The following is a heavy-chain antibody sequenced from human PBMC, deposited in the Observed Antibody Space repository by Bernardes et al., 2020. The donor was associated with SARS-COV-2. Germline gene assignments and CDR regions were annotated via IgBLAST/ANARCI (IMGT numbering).Heavy chain of an antibody. CDR3: AKDGIFVYYDSTGYPPDF. J-gene: IGHJ4*02. CDR2: ISGSGSNT. Sequence: GGSLRLSCAASGFMFSNYAMSWVRQAPGKGLEWVSVISGSGSNTYYADSVRGRFTISRDNSKNTLYLQMNSLRTDDTAVYYCAKDGIFVYYDSTGYPPDFWGQGTLVTVAS. D-gene: IGHD3-22*01. CDR1: GFMFSNYA. V-gene: IGHV3-23*01.